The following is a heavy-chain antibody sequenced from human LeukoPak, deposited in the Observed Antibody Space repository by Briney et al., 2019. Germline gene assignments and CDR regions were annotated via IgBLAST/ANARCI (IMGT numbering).Heavy chain of an antibody. Sequence: PSETLSLTCTVSGYSISSGYYWGWIRQPPGKGLEWIGSIYHSGSTYYNPSLKSRVTISVDTSKNQFSLKPSSVTAADTAVYYCARVVGATKGSDYWGQGTLVTVSS. CDR2: IYHSGST. V-gene: IGHV4-38-2*02. D-gene: IGHD1-26*01. CDR3: ARVVGATKGSDY. J-gene: IGHJ4*02. CDR1: GYSISSGYY.